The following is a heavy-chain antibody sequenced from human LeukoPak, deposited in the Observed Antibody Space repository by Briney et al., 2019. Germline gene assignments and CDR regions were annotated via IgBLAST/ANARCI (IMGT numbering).Heavy chain of an antibody. J-gene: IGHJ3*02. D-gene: IGHD6-6*01. CDR2: ISSGSTYM. CDR1: GFTFSSYG. CDR3: GRVGGRSKAAKGDAFDI. V-gene: IGHV3-21*01. Sequence: PGGSLRLSCAASGFTFSSYGMNWVRQAPGKGLEWVSSISSGSTYMYYADSVKGRFTISRDNAKNSMYLQMNSLRAEDTAVYYCGRVGGRSKAAKGDAFDIWGQGTMVTVSS.